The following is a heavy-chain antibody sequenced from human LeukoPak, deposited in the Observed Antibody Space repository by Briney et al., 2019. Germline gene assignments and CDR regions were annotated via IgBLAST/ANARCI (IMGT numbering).Heavy chain of an antibody. D-gene: IGHD3-10*01. Sequence: RASVKVSCKASGYTFTSYGISWVRQAPGQGLEWMGWISAYNGNTNYAQKLQGRVTMTTDTSTSTAYMELRSLRSDDTAVYYCARVNHPQVRGPPVDVWGQGTTVTVSS. CDR2: ISAYNGNT. CDR1: GYTFTSYG. V-gene: IGHV1-18*01. CDR3: ARVNHPQVRGPPVDV. J-gene: IGHJ6*02.